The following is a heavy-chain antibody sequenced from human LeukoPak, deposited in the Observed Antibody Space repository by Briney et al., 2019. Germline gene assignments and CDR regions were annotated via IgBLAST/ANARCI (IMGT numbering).Heavy chain of an antibody. D-gene: IGHD7-27*01. CDR1: GYTFTSHH. CDR3: ARGRPTNLGGIY. V-gene: IGHV1-8*01. CDR2: MNPDTGNT. J-gene: IGHJ4*02. Sequence: ASVKVSCKASGYTFTSHHINWVRQAAGQGFEWMGWMNPDTGNTAYAQKFQARVTMTWDTSISTAYMELGSLRSEDTAVYYCARGRPTNLGGIYWGQGTLVTVSS.